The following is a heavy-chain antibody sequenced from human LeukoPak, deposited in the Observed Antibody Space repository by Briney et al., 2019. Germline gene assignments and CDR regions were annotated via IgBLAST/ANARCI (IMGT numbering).Heavy chain of an antibody. Sequence: KTGGSLRLSCVASGFTFSDYYMSWIRQAPGKGLEWVSYISSSGSTIYYADSVKGRFTISRDNAKNSLYLQMNSLRAEDTAVYYCARGRREVAATFAFDIWGQGTMVTVSS. CDR1: GFTFSDYY. CDR2: ISSSGSTI. D-gene: IGHD2-15*01. J-gene: IGHJ3*02. V-gene: IGHV3-11*01. CDR3: ARGRREVAATFAFDI.